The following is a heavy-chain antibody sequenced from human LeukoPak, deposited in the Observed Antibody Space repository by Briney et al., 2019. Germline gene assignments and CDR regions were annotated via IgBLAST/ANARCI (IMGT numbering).Heavy chain of an antibody. J-gene: IGHJ5*02. CDR1: GGSISNYY. CDR2: VYYTGST. V-gene: IGHV4-59*01. Sequence: PSETLSLTCPVSGGSISNYYYWTWIRQPPGKGLEWIGYVYYTGSTNFNPSLKSRVTMSLDTSKNQFSLKLSSVTAADTAVYYCARDLSGWYWFDPWGQGTLVTVSS. CDR3: ARDLSGWYWFDP. D-gene: IGHD6-19*01.